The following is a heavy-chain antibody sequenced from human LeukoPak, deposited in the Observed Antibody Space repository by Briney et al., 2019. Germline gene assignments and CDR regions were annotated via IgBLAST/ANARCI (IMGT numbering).Heavy chain of an antibody. V-gene: IGHV5-51*01. CDR3: VGGGWYGPGAFDI. CDR1: GYIFTNYW. Sequence: GESLKISCKGSGYIFTNYWIAWVRQMPGKGLECMGIIYPGDSDTRYSPSFQGQVTISADKSISTAYLQWSSLKASDTAMYYCVGGGWYGPGAFDIWGQGTMVTVSS. D-gene: IGHD6-19*01. J-gene: IGHJ3*02. CDR2: IYPGDSDT.